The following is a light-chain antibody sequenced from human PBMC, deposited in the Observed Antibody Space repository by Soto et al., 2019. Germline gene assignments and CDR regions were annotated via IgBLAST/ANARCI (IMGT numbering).Light chain of an antibody. Sequence: IVLTQSPATLSLSPGERATLSCRASQSVRGYLAWYQHRPGQAPRLLMYESSKRAIATPARFSGSGSGTDFTLTISSLEPEEFAVYYCQELGGFTFGPGNKGDVK. V-gene: IGKV3-11*01. CDR2: ESS. CDR1: QSVRGY. CDR3: QELGGFT. J-gene: IGKJ3*01.